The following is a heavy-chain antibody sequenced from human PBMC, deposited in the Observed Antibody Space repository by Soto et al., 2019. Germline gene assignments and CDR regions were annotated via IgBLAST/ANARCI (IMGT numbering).Heavy chain of an antibody. CDR2: TTYDEGIK. D-gene: IGHD1-1*01. J-gene: IGHJ6*02. Sequence: QGQLVESGGGVVQPGRSRGPSCPASGFGFSSYGLDWVRLAPGKGRGGVAATTYDEGIKHYVASVKGRFTISRDNSKNTLYLQMNSLRVEDTATYYCAGALENPYFYYGLNVWGQGTTVTVSS. CDR3: AGALENPYFYYGLNV. V-gene: IGHV3-30*03. CDR1: GFGFSSYG.